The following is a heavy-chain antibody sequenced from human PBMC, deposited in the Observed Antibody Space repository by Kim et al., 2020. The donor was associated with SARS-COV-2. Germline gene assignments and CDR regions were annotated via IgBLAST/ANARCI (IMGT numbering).Heavy chain of an antibody. CDR1: GGSISSYY. V-gene: IGHV4-59*13. J-gene: IGHJ4*02. CDR3: ARSPLGATPPDY. CDR2: IYYSGST. Sequence: SETLSLTCTVSGGSISSYYWSWIRQPPGKGLEWIGYIYYSGSTNYNPSLKSRVTISVDTSKNQFSLKLSSVTAADTAVYYCARSPLGATPPDYWGQGTLVTVSS. D-gene: IGHD1-26*01.